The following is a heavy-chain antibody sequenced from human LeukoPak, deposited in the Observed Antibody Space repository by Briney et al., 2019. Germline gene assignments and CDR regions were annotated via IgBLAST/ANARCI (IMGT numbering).Heavy chain of an antibody. CDR1: GYTFISYG. J-gene: IGHJ4*02. Sequence: ASVKVSCKASGYTFISYGINWVRQAPGQGLEWMAWISNYNGHTTYAQNFQGRVTVTTDASTSTVYMELRSLGSDDTAMYYCARDSAYYDILSSKDYWGQGTLIIVSS. CDR3: ARDSAYYDILSSKDY. D-gene: IGHD3-9*01. CDR2: ISNYNGHT. V-gene: IGHV1-18*01.